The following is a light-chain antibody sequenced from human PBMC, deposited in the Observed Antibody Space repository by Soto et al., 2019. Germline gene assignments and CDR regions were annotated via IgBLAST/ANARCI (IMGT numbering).Light chain of an antibody. V-gene: IGLV2-11*01. J-gene: IGLJ1*01. CDR1: MRDVGAYNL. CDR2: DVG. Sequence: QSALTQPASVSGSAGQSITIFCSGTMRDVGAYNLVSWYQQHPGTAPKLIIYDVGKRPAGVPDRFSGSKSGNTASLTISGVQAEDEADYYCCSYAGSYTYVFGSGTKLTVL. CDR3: CSYAGSYTYV.